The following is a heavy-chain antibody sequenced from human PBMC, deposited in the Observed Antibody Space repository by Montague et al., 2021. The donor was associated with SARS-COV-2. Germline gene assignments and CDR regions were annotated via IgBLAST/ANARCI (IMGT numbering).Heavy chain of an antibody. V-gene: IGHV3-20*04. CDR1: GFNFDEYG. Sequence: SLRPSCAASGFNFDEYGMSWVRQAPGKGLEWVSGINWNGGSTGXXXSXXXRFXISRDNAKNSLYLQMNSLRAEDTALYYCARGNYDILTRYYSRDYYYGMDVWGQGTTVTVSS. CDR3: ARGNYDILTRYYSRDYYYGMDV. D-gene: IGHD3-9*01. J-gene: IGHJ6*02. CDR2: INWNGGST.